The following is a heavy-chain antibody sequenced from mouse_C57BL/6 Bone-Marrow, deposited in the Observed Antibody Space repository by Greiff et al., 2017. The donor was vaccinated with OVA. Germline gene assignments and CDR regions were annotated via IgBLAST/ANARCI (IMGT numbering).Heavy chain of an antibody. Sequence: VKLQESGAELVRPGASVKLSCKASGYTFTSYGISWVKQRPGQGLEWIGEIYPRSGDTYYNEKFKGKATLTADKSSSTAYMELRSLTSEDSAVYFCARDAMVATGAMDYWGQGTSVTVSS. CDR2: IYPRSGDT. CDR1: GYTFTSYG. J-gene: IGHJ4*01. V-gene: IGHV1-81*01. CDR3: ARDAMVATGAMDY. D-gene: IGHD2-3*01.